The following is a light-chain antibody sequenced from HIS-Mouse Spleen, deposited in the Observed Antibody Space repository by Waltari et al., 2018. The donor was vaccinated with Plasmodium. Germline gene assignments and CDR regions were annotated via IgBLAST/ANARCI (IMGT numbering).Light chain of an antibody. CDR2: GAS. V-gene: IGKV3-15*01. Sequence: EIVMTQSPATLSVSPGERATLSCRTSQSVSSNLAWYQLKPGQAPRLLIYGASTRATGIPGRCSGGGSGTQFTLTISSLQSEEYAVYYCQQYNNWPPATFGQGTKVEIK. J-gene: IGKJ1*01. CDR1: QSVSSN. CDR3: QQYNNWPPAT.